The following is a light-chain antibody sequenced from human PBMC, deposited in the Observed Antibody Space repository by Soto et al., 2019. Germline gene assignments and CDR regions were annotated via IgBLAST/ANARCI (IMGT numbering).Light chain of an antibody. CDR2: KVS. CDR1: QSLVLIDGNTY. J-gene: IGKJ1*01. CDR3: MQGISFT. V-gene: IGKV2-30*02. Sequence: IVMTQSPLSLPVTLGQPASISCRSSQSLVLIDGNTYLNWFQQRPGQSPRRLIYKVSNRDSGVPDRFSGIGSGTDFTLSISRVEADDVGVYYCMQGISFTFGQGTRVEIK.